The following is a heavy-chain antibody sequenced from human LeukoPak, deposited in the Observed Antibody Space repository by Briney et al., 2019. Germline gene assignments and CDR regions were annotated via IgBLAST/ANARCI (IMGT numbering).Heavy chain of an antibody. D-gene: IGHD3-3*01. V-gene: IGHV4-59*01. CDR2: IYYSGST. Sequence: SETLSLTCAVSGGSISSYYWSWIRQPPGKGLEWIGYIYYSGSTNYNPSLKSRVTISVDTSKNQFSLKLSSVTAADTAVYYCARDRYDFWSGYRFFDYWGQGTLVTVSS. CDR1: GGSISSYY. CDR3: ARDRYDFWSGYRFFDY. J-gene: IGHJ4*02.